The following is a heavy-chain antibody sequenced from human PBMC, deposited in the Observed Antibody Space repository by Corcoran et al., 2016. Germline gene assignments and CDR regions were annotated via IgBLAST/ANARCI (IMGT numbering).Heavy chain of an antibody. CDR1: GGSISSSNW. J-gene: IGHJ6*02. Sequence: QVQLQESGPGLVKPSGTLSLTCAVSGGSISSSNWWSWVRQPPGKGLEWIGEIYHSGSTNYNPSLKSRVTISVDKSKNQFSRKLSSVTAADTAVYYCARGGDDILTGPYYGMDVWGQGTTVTVSS. V-gene: IGHV4-4*02. CDR3: ARGGDDILTGPYYGMDV. CDR2: IYHSGST. D-gene: IGHD3-9*01.